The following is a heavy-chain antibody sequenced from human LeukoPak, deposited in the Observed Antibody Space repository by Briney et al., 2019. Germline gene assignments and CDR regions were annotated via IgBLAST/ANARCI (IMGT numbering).Heavy chain of an antibody. V-gene: IGHV1-69*05. CDR1: GGTFSSYA. J-gene: IGHJ6*03. D-gene: IGHD3-3*01. CDR3: AREESHDFWSGSNYYYYMDV. CDR2: IIPIFGTA. Sequence: SVKVSCKASGGTFSSYAISWVRQAPGQGLEWMGGIIPIFGTANYAQKFQGRVTITTDESTSTAYMELSSLRSEGTAVYYCAREESHDFWSGSNYYYYMDVWGKGTTVTVSS.